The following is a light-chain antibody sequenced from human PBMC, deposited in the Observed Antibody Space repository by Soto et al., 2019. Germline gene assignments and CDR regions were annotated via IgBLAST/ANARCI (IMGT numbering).Light chain of an antibody. J-gene: IGLJ2*01. V-gene: IGLV1-47*01. CDR1: SSNIGSNY. Sequence: QSVLTPPPSASGTPGQRVTLSCSGSSSNIGSNYVYWYQQLPGTAPKLLIYRNNQRPSGVPDRFSGSKSGTSASLAISGLRSEDEADYYCAAWDDSLSGVVFGGGTKLTVL. CDR3: AAWDDSLSGVV. CDR2: RNN.